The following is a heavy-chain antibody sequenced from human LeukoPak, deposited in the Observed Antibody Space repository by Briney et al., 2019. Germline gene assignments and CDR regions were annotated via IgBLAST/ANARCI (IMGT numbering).Heavy chain of an antibody. CDR2: IGYDVRSK. D-gene: IGHD3-22*01. CDR1: GFIFSNYG. CDR3: AKDSSGSVDY. V-gene: IGHV3-30*02. J-gene: IGHJ4*02. Sequence: PGGSLRLSCAASGFIFSNYGMHWVRQGPGKGLEWVVFIGYDVRSKVYADSVKGRFTISRDNSKNTVNLQMNSLRPEDTAVYYCAKDSSGSVDYWGQGTLVTVSS.